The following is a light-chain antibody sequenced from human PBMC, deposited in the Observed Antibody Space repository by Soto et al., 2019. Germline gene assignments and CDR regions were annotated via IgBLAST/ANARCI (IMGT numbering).Light chain of an antibody. V-gene: IGKV1-27*01. CDR1: QGIGNF. J-gene: IGKJ5*01. Sequence: DIEMTQSPSSLSTSLGDTVTITCRASQGIGNFLAWYQQKPGDVPKLLIYAASTVQSGGPSRFSGSGSGTDFTLTISSLQPEDVAVYYCQQYGSSPLFGQGTRLEIK. CDR2: AAS. CDR3: QQYGSSPL.